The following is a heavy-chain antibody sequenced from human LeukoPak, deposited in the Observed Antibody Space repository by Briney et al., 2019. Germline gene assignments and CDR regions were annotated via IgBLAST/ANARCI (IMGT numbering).Heavy chain of an antibody. V-gene: IGHV4-34*01. CDR2: INHSGST. D-gene: IGHD1-26*01. J-gene: IGHJ5*02. CDR3: ARGSRWELLRWFDP. Sequence: IGEINHSGSTNYNPSLKSRVTISVDTSKNQFSLKLSSVTAADTAVYYCARGSRWELLRWFDPWGQGTLVTVSS.